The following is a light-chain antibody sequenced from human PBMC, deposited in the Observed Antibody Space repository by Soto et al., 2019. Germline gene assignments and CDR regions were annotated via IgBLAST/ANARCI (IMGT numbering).Light chain of an antibody. J-gene: IGKJ1*01. CDR3: QQYATSPCA. CDR2: AAS. Sequence: EIVLAQSTVTLALSPGERASLSCRASQTVSDNFLAWYQQKPGQAPRLLIYAASSRATGVPDRFSGSGTATDFTLTITSLEAEDSAVYYCQQYATSPCAFGQGTKVEIK. CDR1: QTVSDNF. V-gene: IGKV3-20*01.